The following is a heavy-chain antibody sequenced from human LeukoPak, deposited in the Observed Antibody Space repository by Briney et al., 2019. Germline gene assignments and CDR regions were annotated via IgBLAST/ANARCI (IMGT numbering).Heavy chain of an antibody. CDR1: VYTFTSYG. CDR2: ISAYNGNT. J-gene: IGHJ6*01. D-gene: IGHD3-22*01. Sequence: ASVKVSCKASVYTFTSYGISWVRHAPGQGLEWMGWISAYNGNTNYAQQLQGRVTMTTDTSTSTAYMELRSLRSDDTAVYYCASSDYYDSSGYWGYYGMDVWGEGTTVTVSS. CDR3: ASSDYYDSSGYWGYYGMDV. V-gene: IGHV1-18*01.